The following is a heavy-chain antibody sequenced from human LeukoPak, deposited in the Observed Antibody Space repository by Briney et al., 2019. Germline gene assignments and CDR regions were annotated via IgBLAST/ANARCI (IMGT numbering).Heavy chain of an antibody. D-gene: IGHD4-17*01. CDR1: GFTFSSYS. J-gene: IGHJ4*02. CDR3: ARATDGDYVPY. CDR2: ISSSSSYI. Sequence: PGGSLRLSCAASGFTFSSYSMNWVRQAPGKGLEWVSSISSSSSYINYADSVKGRFTISRDNAKNSLYLQMNSLRAEDTAVYYCARATDGDYVPYWGQGTLVTVSS. V-gene: IGHV3-21*01.